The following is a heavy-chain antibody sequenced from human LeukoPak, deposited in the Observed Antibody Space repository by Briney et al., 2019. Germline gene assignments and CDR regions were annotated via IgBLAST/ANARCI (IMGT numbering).Heavy chain of an antibody. J-gene: IGHJ5*02. CDR1: GGSISSHY. CDR2: IYYSGST. Sequence: SETLSLTCSVSGGSISSHYWSWIRQPPAQGLEWIGYIYYSGSTKYNPTLKSRVTISVDTSKNQFSLKLSSVTAADTAVYYCARGGTTVTPGLLWFDPWGQGTLVTVSS. D-gene: IGHD4-17*01. CDR3: ARGGTTVTPGLLWFDP. V-gene: IGHV4-59*11.